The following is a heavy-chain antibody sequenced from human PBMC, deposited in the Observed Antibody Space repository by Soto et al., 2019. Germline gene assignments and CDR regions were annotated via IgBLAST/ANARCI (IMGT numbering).Heavy chain of an antibody. CDR1: GFTFSSSA. D-gene: IGHD2-2*01. CDR2: ITASGDYT. CDR3: ATGRYCSSAACLAAE. Sequence: EVQLLESGGGLVQPGGSLRLSCAASGFTFSSSAMLWVRQAPGKGLEWVSAITASGDYTRYTDSVKGRFTISRDNSKNTLFLQMNNLRAEDTALYYCATGRYCSSAACLAAEWGQGTLITVSS. V-gene: IGHV3-23*01. J-gene: IGHJ4*02.